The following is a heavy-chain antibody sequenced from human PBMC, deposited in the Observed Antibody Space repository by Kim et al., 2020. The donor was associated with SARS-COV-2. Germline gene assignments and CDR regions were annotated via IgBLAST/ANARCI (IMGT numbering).Heavy chain of an antibody. CDR1: GFTFSSYA. CDR2: ISSNGGST. CDR3: VKDLGISGYESWDYYYYGMDV. J-gene: IGHJ6*02. D-gene: IGHD5-12*01. Sequence: GGSLRLSCSASGFTFSSYAMHWVRQAPGKGLEYVSAISSNGGSTYYADSVKVRYTISRDNSKNTLYLQMGSLRAEDTAVYYCVKDLGISGYESWDYYYYGMDVWGQGTTVTVSS. V-gene: IGHV3-64D*06.